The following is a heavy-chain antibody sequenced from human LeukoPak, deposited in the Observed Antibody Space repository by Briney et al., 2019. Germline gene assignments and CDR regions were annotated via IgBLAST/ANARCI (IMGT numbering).Heavy chain of an antibody. Sequence: ASVKVSCKASGYSFTDYFIHWVRHAPGQGLEWMGWINPNSGGTNYAQKFQGRVTMTRDTSISTAYMELTSLTSDDTAVYFCARGGGGLAYWGPGTLVTVSS. J-gene: IGHJ4*02. V-gene: IGHV1-2*02. D-gene: IGHD2-15*01. CDR3: ARGGGGLAY. CDR1: GYSFTDYF. CDR2: INPNSGGT.